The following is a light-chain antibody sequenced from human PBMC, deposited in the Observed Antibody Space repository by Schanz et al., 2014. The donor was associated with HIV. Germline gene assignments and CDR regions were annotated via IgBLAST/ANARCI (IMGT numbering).Light chain of an antibody. CDR3: QQYNTSPTWT. V-gene: IGKV1-5*03. CDR2: QVS. Sequence: DTQMTQSPSTVSASVGDRVTITCRASQSINPWLAWYQQKPGKAPNLLIYQVSTLESGVPSRFSGSGSGTEFTLTISSLQPDDFATYYCQQYNTSPTWTFGQGTKVEIK. J-gene: IGKJ1*01. CDR1: QSINPW.